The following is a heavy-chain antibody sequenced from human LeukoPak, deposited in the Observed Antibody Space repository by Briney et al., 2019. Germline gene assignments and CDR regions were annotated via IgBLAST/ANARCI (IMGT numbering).Heavy chain of an antibody. V-gene: IGHV1-2*02. CDR3: ARGAQSSSGWYYCENWFDP. J-gene: IGHJ5*02. CDR2: INPNSGGT. Sequence: ASVKVSCKASGYTFTGYYMHWVRQAPGQGLEWMGWINPNSGGTNYAQKFQGRVTMTRDTSISTAYMELSRLRSDDTAVYYCARGAQSSSGWYYCENWFDPWGQGTLVTVSS. CDR1: GYTFTGYY. D-gene: IGHD6-19*01.